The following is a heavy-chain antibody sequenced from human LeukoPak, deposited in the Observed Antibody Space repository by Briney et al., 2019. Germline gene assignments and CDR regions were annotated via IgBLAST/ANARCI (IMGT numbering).Heavy chain of an antibody. Sequence: NPGRSLRLSCAASGFTFSSYWMHSVRQAPGKWLEWIGSIYDSGSTYYNPSLKSPVTISVDTSKNQFSLKLSSVTAADTAVYYCARRGYDRGYYFDYWGQGTLVTVSS. D-gene: IGHD5-12*01. CDR1: GFTFSSYW. CDR2: IYDSGST. J-gene: IGHJ4*02. V-gene: IGHV4-39*01. CDR3: ARRGYDRGYYFDY.